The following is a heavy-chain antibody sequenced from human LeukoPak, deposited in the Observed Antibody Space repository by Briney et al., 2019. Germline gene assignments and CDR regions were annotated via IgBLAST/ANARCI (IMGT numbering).Heavy chain of an antibody. CDR3: ARDYDILTGYSFGY. J-gene: IGHJ4*02. CDR2: IYYSGST. D-gene: IGHD3-9*01. Sequence: SETLSLTCTVSGGSISSSSYYWGWIRQPPGKGLEWIGSIYYSGSTYYNLSLKSRVTISVDTSKNQFSLKLSSVTAADTAVYYCARDYDILTGYSFGYWGQGTLVTVSS. V-gene: IGHV4-39*07. CDR1: GGSISSSSYY.